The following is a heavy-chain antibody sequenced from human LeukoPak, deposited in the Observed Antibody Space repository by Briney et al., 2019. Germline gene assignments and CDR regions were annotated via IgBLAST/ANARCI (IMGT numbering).Heavy chain of an antibody. CDR1: GFTFSSYG. J-gene: IGHJ4*02. Sequence: GGSRRLSWAPSGFTFSSYGFHGVRQAPIKGLEGVAVIGYDGSKKYYADSVKGRFTISRDDSKNTVYLQMDSLRAEDTAMYYCARDRGDYSDYSDFFDAWGQGTLVTFSS. CDR2: IGYDGSKK. V-gene: IGHV3-33*01. CDR3: ARDRGDYSDYSDFFDA. D-gene: IGHD4-11*01.